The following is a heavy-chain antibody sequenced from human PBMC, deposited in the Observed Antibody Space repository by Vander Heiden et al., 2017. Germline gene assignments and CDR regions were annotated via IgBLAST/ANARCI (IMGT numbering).Heavy chain of an antibody. CDR2: IWYDGSNK. J-gene: IGHJ4*01. CDR1: GFTFSRYG. D-gene: IGHD1-20*01. CDR3: ARDPYITGPYAADY. V-gene: IGHV3-33*01. Sequence: QVQLVESGGGVVQPGRSLRLSCAASGFTFSRYGMHWVRQAPGKGLEWVAVIWYDGSNKYYADSVKGRFTISRDNSKNTLYLQMNSLRAEDTAVYYCARDPYITGPYAADYWGHGTLVTVAS.